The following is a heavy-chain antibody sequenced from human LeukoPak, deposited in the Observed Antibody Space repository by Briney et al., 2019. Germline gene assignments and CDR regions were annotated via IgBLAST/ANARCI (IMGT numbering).Heavy chain of an antibody. D-gene: IGHD1-26*01. CDR1: GFTFSSYA. V-gene: IGHV3-23*01. Sequence: GGSLRLSCAASGFTFSSYAMSWVRQAPGKGLEWVSAISGGGGSIYYADSVKGRFTISRDNAKNSLYLQMNSLRAEDTAVYYCAKAGSIRFDYWGQGTLVTVSS. J-gene: IGHJ4*02. CDR3: AKAGSIRFDY. CDR2: ISGGGGSI.